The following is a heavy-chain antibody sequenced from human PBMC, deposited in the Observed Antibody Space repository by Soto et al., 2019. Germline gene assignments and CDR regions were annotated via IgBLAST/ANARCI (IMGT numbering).Heavy chain of an antibody. CDR1: GYSLTELS. CDR3: ATGPYSSGWPFDY. J-gene: IGHJ4*02. CDR2: FDPEDGET. D-gene: IGHD6-19*01. V-gene: IGHV1-24*01. Sequence: ASVKVSCKGSGYSLTELSMHWVRQAPGKGLEWMGGFDPEDGETIYAQKFQGRVTMTEDTSTDTAYMELSSLRSEDTAVYYCATGPYSSGWPFDYWGQGTLVTVSS.